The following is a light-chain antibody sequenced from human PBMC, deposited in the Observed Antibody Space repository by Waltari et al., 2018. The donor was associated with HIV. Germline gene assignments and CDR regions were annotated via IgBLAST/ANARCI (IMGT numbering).Light chain of an antibody. Sequence: QSALTQPASVSGSPGQSITISCTGHSNDVGGYSYASCYQPHPGKAPRLMIYVVSIRPSGVSDRFSGSKSGDTASLTISGLQPEDEADYYCESYTSTSVWVFGGGTRLTVL. CDR3: ESYTSTSVWV. V-gene: IGLV2-14*03. CDR1: SNDVGGYSY. CDR2: VVS. J-gene: IGLJ3*02.